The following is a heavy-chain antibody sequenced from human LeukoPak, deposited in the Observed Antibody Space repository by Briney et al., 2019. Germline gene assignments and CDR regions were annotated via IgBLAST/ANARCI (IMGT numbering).Heavy chain of an antibody. Sequence: SQTLSLTCTVSGGSLNNGGCYWNWLRQHPGRGLEWIGYTYYSGSTYYNSSLKSRITISVDTSENQCFLKLSSVTAADTAVYHCPRTGAADIKIWFDPWGQGTLVTVSS. CDR1: GGSLNNGGCY. CDR2: TYYSGST. D-gene: IGHD6-13*01. J-gene: IGHJ5*02. V-gene: IGHV4-31*03. CDR3: PRTGAADIKIWFDP.